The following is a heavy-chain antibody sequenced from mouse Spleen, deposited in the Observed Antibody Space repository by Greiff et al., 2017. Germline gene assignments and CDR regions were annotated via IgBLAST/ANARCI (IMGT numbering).Heavy chain of an antibody. V-gene: IGHV1-72*01. CDR1: GYTFTSYW. CDR2: IDPNSGGT. J-gene: IGHJ4*01. D-gene: IGHD1-1*01. CDR3: ARGDYGAYYGSSDYAMDY. Sequence: QVQLQQSGAELVKPGASVKLSCKASGYTFTSYWMHWVKQRPGRGLEWIGRIDPNSGGTKYNEKFKSKATLTVDKPSSTAYMQLSSLTSEDSAVYYCARGDYGAYYGSSDYAMDYWGQGTSVTVSS.